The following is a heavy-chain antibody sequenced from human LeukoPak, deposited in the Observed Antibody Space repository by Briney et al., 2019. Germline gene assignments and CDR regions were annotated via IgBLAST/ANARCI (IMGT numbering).Heavy chain of an antibody. CDR2: IPYDGSNK. CDR1: GFTFITYG. V-gene: IGHV3-30*02. Sequence: PGGSLRLSCAASGFTFITYGMHRVRQAPGKGLEWVSFIPYDGSNKYYADSVKGRFTISRDNSKNTLYLQMNSLRAEDTAVYYCAKDFISSGYYPRVAFDIWGQGTMVTVSS. D-gene: IGHD3-22*01. J-gene: IGHJ3*02. CDR3: AKDFISSGYYPRVAFDI.